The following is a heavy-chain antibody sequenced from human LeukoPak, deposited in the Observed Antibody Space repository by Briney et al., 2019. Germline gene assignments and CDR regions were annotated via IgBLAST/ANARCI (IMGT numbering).Heavy chain of an antibody. CDR3: VRDNNTSSLADP. CDR1: GYTFTSYY. Sequence: ASVKVSCKASGYTFTSYYMHWVRQAPGQGLEWMGIINPSGGSTSNAQKFQGRVTMTRDTSTSTVYMELSSLTSEDTAVYYCVRDNNTSSLADPWGQGTLVTVSS. J-gene: IGHJ5*02. D-gene: IGHD2/OR15-2a*01. CDR2: INPSGGST. V-gene: IGHV1-46*01.